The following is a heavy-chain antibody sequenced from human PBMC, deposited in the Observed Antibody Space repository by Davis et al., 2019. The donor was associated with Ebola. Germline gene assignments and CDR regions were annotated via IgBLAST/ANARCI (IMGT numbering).Heavy chain of an antibody. CDR2: IYNRGTT. CDR3: AALFSGSYLAYVDV. CDR1: GGSVSSDVYS. V-gene: IGHV4-61*08. J-gene: IGHJ6*03. Sequence: MPSETLSLTCSVTGGSVSSDVYSWNWIRQSPEKGLEWIGFIYNRGTTNYNPSLNSRVTISKDTSRNQFSLELRTVTAADTAVYYCAALFSGSYLAYVDVWGKGTTVTVS. D-gene: IGHD1-26*01.